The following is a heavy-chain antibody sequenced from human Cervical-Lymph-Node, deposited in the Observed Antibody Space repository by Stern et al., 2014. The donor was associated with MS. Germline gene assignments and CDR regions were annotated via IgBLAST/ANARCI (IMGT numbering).Heavy chain of an antibody. CDR2: ISADNGNT. Sequence: VQLVQSGAEVKKPGASVKVSRKAYGYTFTSYGISWVRPAHGQGLECMGWISADNGNTNYAQKLQVRVTRTTDTSTSTAYMELRSLRSDDTAVYYFARGLLGSENAFDIWGQGTMVTVSS. V-gene: IGHV1-18*01. CDR1: GYTFTSYG. J-gene: IGHJ3*02. CDR3: ARGLLGSENAFDI. D-gene: IGHD2-15*01.